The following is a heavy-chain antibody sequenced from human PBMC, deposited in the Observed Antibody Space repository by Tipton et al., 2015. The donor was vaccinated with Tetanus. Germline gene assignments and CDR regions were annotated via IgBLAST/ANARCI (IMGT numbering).Heavy chain of an antibody. CDR1: GGPMNSDY. V-gene: IGHV4-59*12. CDR2: IYYSGGT. CDR3: ERDLRYSATGGWDDAFDI. D-gene: IGHD2-8*02. Sequence: LRLSCNVSGGPMNSDYWSWLRQPPGKGLEWIGYIYYSGGTQYNPSLKNRVTISVDKSKSQFSLHLSSVTVADTAVYYCERDLRYSATGGWDDAFDIWGQGTMVTVSS. J-gene: IGHJ3*02.